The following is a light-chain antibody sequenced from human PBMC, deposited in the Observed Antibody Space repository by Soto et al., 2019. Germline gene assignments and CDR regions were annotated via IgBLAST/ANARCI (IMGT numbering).Light chain of an antibody. CDR3: KQYTEWPRFT. CDR2: GAS. CDR1: RRISRN. J-gene: IGKJ5*01. Sequence: EVVLTQSAATLSVSTGERATLSCRASRRISRNLAWYQQKPGQAPRLLIYGASTRATGIPARFSGSGSETEFTLSISSLQSEDFAVYYCKQYTEWPRFTFGQGTRLQIK. V-gene: IGKV3-15*01.